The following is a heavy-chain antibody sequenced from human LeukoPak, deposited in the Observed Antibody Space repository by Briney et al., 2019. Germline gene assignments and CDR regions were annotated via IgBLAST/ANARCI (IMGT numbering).Heavy chain of an antibody. CDR3: ARGSGTYCGGDRYSEPFDY. D-gene: IGHD2-21*02. V-gene: IGHV1-18*04. J-gene: IGHJ4*02. Sequence: ASVKVSCKASGYTFTGYYMHWVRQAPGQGLEWMGWISAYNGNTNYAQKLQGRVTMTTDTSTSTAYMELRSLRSDDTAVYYCARGSGTYCGGDRYSEPFDYWGQGTLVTVSS. CDR1: GYTFTGYY. CDR2: ISAYNGNT.